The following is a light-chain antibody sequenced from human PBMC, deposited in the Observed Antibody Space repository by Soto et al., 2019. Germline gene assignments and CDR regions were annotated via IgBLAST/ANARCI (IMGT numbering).Light chain of an antibody. V-gene: IGKV3-20*01. Sequence: EIVLTQSPGTLSVSPGERATLSCRASQSISSTYLAWYQQKPGQAPRLLIYGASSMAIGIPDRFSGSGSGTDFTLTITRLEPEDFAVYYCQGYGSSWWTFGQGTKVDIK. J-gene: IGKJ1*01. CDR3: QGYGSSWWT. CDR1: QSISSTY. CDR2: GAS.